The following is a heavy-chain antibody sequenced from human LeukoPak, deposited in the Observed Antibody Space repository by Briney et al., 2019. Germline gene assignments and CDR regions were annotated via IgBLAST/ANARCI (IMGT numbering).Heavy chain of an antibody. CDR1: GFTFSSYA. J-gene: IGHJ6*02. CDR3: AKEYAPIAARVYYYGMDV. V-gene: IGHV3-23*01. D-gene: IGHD6-6*01. Sequence: GGSLRLSCAASGFTFSSYAMRWVRQAPGKGLEWVSAISGSGGSTYYADSVKGRFTISRDNSKNTLYLQMNSLRAEDTAVYYCAKEYAPIAARVYYYGMDVWGQGTTVTVSS. CDR2: ISGSGGST.